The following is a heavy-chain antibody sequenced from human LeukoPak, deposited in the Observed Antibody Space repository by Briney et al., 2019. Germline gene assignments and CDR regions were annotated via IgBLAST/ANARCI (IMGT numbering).Heavy chain of an antibody. Sequence: SETLSLTCTVSGGSISSYYWSWIRQPAGKGLEWIGRIYTSGSTNYNPSLKSRVTMSVDTSKNQFSLKLSSVTAADTAVYYCARDIGYSSSRDYYYYCMDVWGKGTTVTVSS. J-gene: IGHJ6*03. D-gene: IGHD6-13*01. CDR1: GGSISSYY. CDR3: ARDIGYSSSRDYYYYCMDV. V-gene: IGHV4-4*07. CDR2: IYTSGST.